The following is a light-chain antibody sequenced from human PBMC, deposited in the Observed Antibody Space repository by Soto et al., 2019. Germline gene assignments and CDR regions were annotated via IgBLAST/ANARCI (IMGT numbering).Light chain of an antibody. CDR2: EVS. J-gene: IGLJ1*01. V-gene: IGLV2-14*01. Sequence: QSVLTQPASMSGSPGQSITITCTGTSSDVGGYNYVSWYQQHPGKAPKLMIYEVSNRPSGVSNRFSGSKSGNTASLTISGLQAEDEADYYCSSYTTSSTPCVFGTGTKVTVL. CDR3: SSYTTSSTPCV. CDR1: SSDVGGYNY.